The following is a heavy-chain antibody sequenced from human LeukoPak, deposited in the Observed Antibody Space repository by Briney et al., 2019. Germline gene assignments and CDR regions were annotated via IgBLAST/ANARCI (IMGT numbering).Heavy chain of an antibody. V-gene: IGHV3-23*01. CDR2: MGFSGNHT. CDR1: GFXFSNFA. Sequence: GGSLRLSCAASGFXFSNFAISWVRQAPGQGLGWVSDMGFSGNHTYYADPVKGRFSISRDNSRHALHLEMSSLRDDDTAVYYCVKKGFRGFCSASSCDNDYWGQGTLVTVSS. J-gene: IGHJ4*02. CDR3: VKKGFRGFCSASSCDNDY. D-gene: IGHD2-15*01.